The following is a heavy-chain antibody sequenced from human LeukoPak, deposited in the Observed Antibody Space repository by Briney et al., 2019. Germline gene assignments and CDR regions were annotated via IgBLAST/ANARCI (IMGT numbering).Heavy chain of an antibody. CDR1: GFTFSSYS. D-gene: IGHD3-22*01. Sequence: TGGSLRLSCAASGFTFSSYSMKWVRQAPGKGLEWVSSISSSSSYIYYADSVKGRFTISRDNAKNSLYLQMNSLRAEDTAVYYCASGYDTSGYYYNYWGQGTLVTVSS. V-gene: IGHV3-21*06. CDR2: ISSSSSYI. CDR3: ASGYDTSGYYYNY. J-gene: IGHJ4*02.